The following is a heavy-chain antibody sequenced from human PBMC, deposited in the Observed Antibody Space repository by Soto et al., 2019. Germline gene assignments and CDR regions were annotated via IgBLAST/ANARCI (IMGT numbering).Heavy chain of an antibody. Sequence: QVQLVQSGAEVKKPGASVKISCKASGYNFTSYAMYWVRQAPGQRLEWMGWSNAGNGNAKYSQKFQDRVTINRDTSATTAYMELSSLRSEDTAVYYCARVVWLGAVSSAVFEYWGQGTLVTVSS. D-gene: IGHD3-10*01. CDR3: ARVVWLGAVSSAVFEY. CDR1: GYNFTSYA. J-gene: IGHJ4*02. V-gene: IGHV1-3*01. CDR2: SNAGNGNA.